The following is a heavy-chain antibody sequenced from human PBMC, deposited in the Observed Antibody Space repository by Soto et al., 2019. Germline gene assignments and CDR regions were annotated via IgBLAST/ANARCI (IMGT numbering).Heavy chain of an antibody. CDR1: GFTFSSYA. Sequence: QVQLVESGGGVVQPGRSLRLSCAASGFTFSSYAMHWVRQAPGKGLEWVAVISYDGSNKYYADSVKGRFTISRDNSKNTLYLQMNSLRAEDTAVYHCARDFLVVVAANYYYGMDVWGQGTTVTVSS. CDR3: ARDFLVVVAANYYYGMDV. CDR2: ISYDGSNK. J-gene: IGHJ6*02. V-gene: IGHV3-30-3*01. D-gene: IGHD2-15*01.